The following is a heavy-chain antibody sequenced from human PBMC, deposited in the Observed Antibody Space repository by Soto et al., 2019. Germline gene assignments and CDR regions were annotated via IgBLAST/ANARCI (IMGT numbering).Heavy chain of an antibody. V-gene: IGHV3-9*01. CDR2: SSWNSGSI. Sequence: EVQLVESGGGLVQPGRSLRLSCAASGFTFNDHPMHWVRQAPGKGLEWVSGSSWNSGSIGYADSVKGRFTISRDNAKSSLFLQMNSLRPEESDIYYCAKDPPKFGDYGPWDFEYWGQGTLVTVSS. D-gene: IGHD4-17*01. CDR3: AKDPPKFGDYGPWDFEY. CDR1: GFTFNDHP. J-gene: IGHJ4*02.